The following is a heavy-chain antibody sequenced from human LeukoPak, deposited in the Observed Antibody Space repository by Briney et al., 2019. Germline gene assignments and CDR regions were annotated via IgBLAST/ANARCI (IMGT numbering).Heavy chain of an antibody. V-gene: IGHV1-69*13. CDR1: GGTFSSYA. CDR3: ARDVSGWDGLYYYYGMDV. Sequence: ASVKVSCKASGGTFSSYAISWVRQAPGQGLEWMGGIIPIFGTANYAQKFQGRVTITADESTSTAYMELSSLRSDDTAVYYCARDVSGWDGLYYYYGMDVWGQGTTVTVSS. D-gene: IGHD6-19*01. J-gene: IGHJ6*02. CDR2: IIPIFGTA.